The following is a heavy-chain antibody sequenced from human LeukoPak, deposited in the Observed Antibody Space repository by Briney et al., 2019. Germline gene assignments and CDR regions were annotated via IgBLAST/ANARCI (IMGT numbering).Heavy chain of an antibody. D-gene: IGHD6-13*01. CDR3: ARGRNIAAQNRFDP. CDR1: GYTFTSYD. CDR2: MNPNSGNT. V-gene: IGHV1-8*03. J-gene: IGHJ5*02. Sequence: ASVKVSCKASGYTFTSYDINWVRQATGQGLEWMGWMNPNSGNTGYAQKFQGRVTITRNTSISTAYMELRSLRSDDTAVYYCARGRNIAAQNRFDPWGQGTLVTVSS.